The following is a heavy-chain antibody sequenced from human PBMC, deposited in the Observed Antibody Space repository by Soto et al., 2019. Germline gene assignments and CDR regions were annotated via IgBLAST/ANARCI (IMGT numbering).Heavy chain of an antibody. Sequence: QVQLVESGGGVVQPGRSLRLSCAASGFTFSSYGMNWVRQAPGKGLEWVAVIWYDGSNKYYADSVKGRFTISRDNSQNTLYLQMNSLRAEDTAVYYCARGGDVVVVAATFDYWGQGTLVTVSS. CDR2: IWYDGSNK. V-gene: IGHV3-33*01. CDR1: GFTFSSYG. CDR3: ARGGDVVVVAATFDY. D-gene: IGHD2-15*01. J-gene: IGHJ4*02.